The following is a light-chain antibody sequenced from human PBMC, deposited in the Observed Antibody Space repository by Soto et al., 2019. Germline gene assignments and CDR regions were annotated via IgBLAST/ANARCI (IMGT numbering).Light chain of an antibody. V-gene: IGLV2-14*01. CDR1: SSDVGGYNY. CDR3: SSYTSSSTVV. CDR2: DVS. J-gene: IGLJ2*01. Sequence: QSALTQPASVSGSPGQSITISCTGTSSDVGGYNYVSWYQQHPGKAPKLMIYDVSNRPSGVSYRFSGYKSGNTASLTISGLQAEDEAVYYCSSYTSSSTVVFGGGTKVTVL.